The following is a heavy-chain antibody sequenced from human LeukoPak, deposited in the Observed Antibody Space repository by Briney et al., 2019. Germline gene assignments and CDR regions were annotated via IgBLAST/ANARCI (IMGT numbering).Heavy chain of an antibody. CDR3: ARYRTTVGDFDY. CDR2: IYYSGST. D-gene: IGHD4-23*01. CDR1: GGFISSYY. J-gene: IGHJ4*02. V-gene: IGHV4-59*01. Sequence: SETLSLTCTVSGGFISSYYWSWIRQPPGKGLEWIGYIYYSGSTNYNPSLKSRVTISVGTSKNQFSLKLSSVTAADTAVYYCARYRTTVGDFDYWGQGTLVTVSS.